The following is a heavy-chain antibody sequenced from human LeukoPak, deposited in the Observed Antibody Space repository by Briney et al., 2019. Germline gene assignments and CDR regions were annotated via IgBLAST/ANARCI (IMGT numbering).Heavy chain of an antibody. D-gene: IGHD5-12*01. Sequence: GGSLRLSCAASGFTFDDYAMHWVRQAPGKGLEWVSGISWNSGSIGYADSVKGRFTISRDNAKNSLYLQMNSLRAEDTALYYCAKDAGYSGYDYIDDYFDYWGQGTLVTVSS. CDR2: ISWNSGSI. CDR3: AKDAGYSGYDYIDDYFDY. CDR1: GFTFDDYA. J-gene: IGHJ4*02. V-gene: IGHV3-9*01.